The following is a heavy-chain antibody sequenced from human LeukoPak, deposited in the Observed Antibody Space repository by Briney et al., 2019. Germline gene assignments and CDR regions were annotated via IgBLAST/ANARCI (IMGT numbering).Heavy chain of an antibody. V-gene: IGHV4-59*01. J-gene: IGHJ4*02. D-gene: IGHD3-16*01. Sequence: SETLSLTCTVSGGSISSYYWSWIRQPPGKGLECIGSIYYSGNTNYNPSIQSRVTISVDTSKNQFSLKLSSVTTADTAVYYCASLTPGGGFDYWGQGTLVTVSS. CDR3: ASLTPGGGFDY. CDR2: IYYSGNT. CDR1: GGSISSYY.